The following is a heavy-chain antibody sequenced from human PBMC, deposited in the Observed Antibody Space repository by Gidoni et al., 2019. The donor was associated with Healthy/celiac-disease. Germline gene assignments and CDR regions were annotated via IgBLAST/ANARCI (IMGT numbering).Heavy chain of an antibody. CDR2: IYDSGST. CDR3: ARSSSRGIPFDY. V-gene: IGHV4-31*03. D-gene: IGHD6-13*01. CDR1: GGSLRSGGYY. J-gene: IGHJ4*02. Sequence: QVQLQESGPGLVKPSQTLSLTCTVSGGSLRSGGYYWNWIRQHPGKGLEWIGYIYDSGSTNYNPSLKSRVTISVDTSKNQFSLNLTSMTAADTALYYCARSSSRGIPFDYWGQGTLVTVSS.